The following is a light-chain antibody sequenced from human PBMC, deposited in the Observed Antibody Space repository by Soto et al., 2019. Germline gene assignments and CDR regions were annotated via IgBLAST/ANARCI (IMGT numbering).Light chain of an antibody. Sequence: QSALTQPASVSGSPGQSITISCTGTSSDVGGYNYVSWYQQHPGKAPKLMIYEVSNRPSGVSNRFSGSKSGTTASLTISGLQAEDEADYFCNSYGSTSSRYVFGTGTKLTVL. CDR1: SSDVGGYNY. CDR2: EVS. CDR3: NSYGSTSSRYV. V-gene: IGLV2-14*01. J-gene: IGLJ1*01.